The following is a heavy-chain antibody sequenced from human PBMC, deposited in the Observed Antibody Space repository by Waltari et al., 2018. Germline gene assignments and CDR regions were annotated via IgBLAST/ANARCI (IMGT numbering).Heavy chain of an antibody. J-gene: IGHJ4*02. D-gene: IGHD3-16*02. V-gene: IGHV3-7*01. CDR1: GFVFSDYW. CDR3: ARLQRASRYSPSDY. CDR2: INKDTSVQ. Sequence: DVQLVESGGGLVQPGGSLGLNCAASGFVFSDYWVTWVRTAPGRGLEWVAIINKDTSVQYSVDSVKGRFTISRDNDKSSLSLQMNSLRVEDSAIYYCARLQRASRYSPSDYWGQGALVIVSS.